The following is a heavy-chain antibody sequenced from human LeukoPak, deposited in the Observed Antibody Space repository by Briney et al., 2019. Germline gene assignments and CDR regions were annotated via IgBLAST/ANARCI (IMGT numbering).Heavy chain of an antibody. CDR2: INHSGST. CDR1: GGSFSGYY. Sequence: SETLSLTCAVYGGSFSGYYWSWIRQPPGKGLEWIGEINHSGSTNYNPSLKSRVTISVDTSKNQFSQKLSSVTAADTAVYYCARGYCSSTSCYRSDYWGQGTLVTVSS. V-gene: IGHV4-34*01. D-gene: IGHD2-2*02. J-gene: IGHJ4*02. CDR3: ARGYCSSTSCYRSDY.